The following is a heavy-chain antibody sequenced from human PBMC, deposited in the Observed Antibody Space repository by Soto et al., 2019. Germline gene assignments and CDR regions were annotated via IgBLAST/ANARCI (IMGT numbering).Heavy chain of an antibody. CDR1: GFTFSSYW. J-gene: IGHJ6*02. D-gene: IGHD1-7*01. CDR2: IKQDGSEK. V-gene: IGHV3-7*01. Sequence: PGGFLRLSCAASGFTFSSYWMSWVRQAPGKGLEWVANIKQDGSEKYYVDSVKGRFTISRDNAKNSLYLQMDSLRDEDTAVYYCASGASITGTTPFNVWGQGTTVTVSS. CDR3: ASGASITGTTPFNV.